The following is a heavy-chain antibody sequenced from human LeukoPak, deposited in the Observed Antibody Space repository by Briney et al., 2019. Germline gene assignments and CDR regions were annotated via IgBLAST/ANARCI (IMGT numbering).Heavy chain of an antibody. J-gene: IGHJ4*02. Sequence: ASVKVSCKASGYIFTSYAMHWVRQAPGQRLEWMGWINAGNGNTKYSQKFQGRVTITRDTSASTAYMELSSLRSEDTAVYYCARVGTRYYDIQPLFDYWGQGTLVTVSS. CDR2: INAGNGNT. D-gene: IGHD3-9*01. V-gene: IGHV1-3*01. CDR1: GYIFTSYA. CDR3: ARVGTRYYDIQPLFDY.